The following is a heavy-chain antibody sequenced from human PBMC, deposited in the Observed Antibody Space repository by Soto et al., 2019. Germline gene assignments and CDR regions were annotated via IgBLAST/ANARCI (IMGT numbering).Heavy chain of an antibody. CDR2: IKSKTDGGTT. CDR3: TTLVTFPPVADLGLFDY. D-gene: IGHD7-27*01. J-gene: IGHJ4*02. CDR1: GFTFSNAW. V-gene: IGHV3-15*07. Sequence: EVQLVESGGGLVKPGGSLRLSCAASGFTFSNAWMNWVRQAPGKGLEWVGRIKSKTDGGTTDYAAPVKGRFTISRDDSKNTLYLQMNSLKTEDSGVYYCTTLVTFPPVADLGLFDYWGQGTLVTVSS.